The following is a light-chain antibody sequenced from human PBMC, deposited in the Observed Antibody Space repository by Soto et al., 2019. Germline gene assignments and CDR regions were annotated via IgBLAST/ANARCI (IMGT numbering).Light chain of an antibody. CDR2: DVS. J-gene: IGLJ1*01. CDR1: SSDVGGYNY. V-gene: IGLV2-14*01. Sequence: QSALTQPASVSGSPGQSITISCTGTSSDVGGYNYVSWYQQHPGKAPKLMIYDVSNRPSGVSNRFSGSKSGNTAPLTISGLQAEDEADYYCSSYTSSSSYNYVFGTGTKVTVL. CDR3: SSYTSSSSYNYV.